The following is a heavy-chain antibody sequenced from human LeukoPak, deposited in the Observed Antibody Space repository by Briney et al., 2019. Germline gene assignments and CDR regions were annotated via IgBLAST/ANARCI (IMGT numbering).Heavy chain of an antibody. CDR1: GFPFSETA. Sequence: GGSLRLSCVASGFPFSETAMTWVRQAPGKGLEWLAVITRCGYPYYADSVKRRFTISRDNARNTVYLQLNSLRNEDTALYYCAKEHLKYANDHRASFDYWGQGTLVTVSS. J-gene: IGHJ4*02. CDR3: AKEHLKYANDHRASFDY. CDR2: ITRCGYP. D-gene: IGHD2-8*01. V-gene: IGHV3-23*01.